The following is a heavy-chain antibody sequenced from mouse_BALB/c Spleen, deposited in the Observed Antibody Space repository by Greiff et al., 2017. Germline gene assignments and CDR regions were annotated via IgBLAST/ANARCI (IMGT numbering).Heavy chain of an antibody. J-gene: IGHJ1*01. CDR3: AREDYGNYRYFDV. CDR1: GYTFTSYW. V-gene: IGHV1-87*01. Sequence: VQVVESGAELARPGASVKLSCKASGYTFTSYWMQWVKQRPGQGLEWIGAIYPGDGDTRYTQKFKGKATLTADKSSSTAYMQLSSLASEDSAVYYCAREDYGNYRYFDVWGAGTTVTVSS. CDR2: IYPGDGDT. D-gene: IGHD2-1*01.